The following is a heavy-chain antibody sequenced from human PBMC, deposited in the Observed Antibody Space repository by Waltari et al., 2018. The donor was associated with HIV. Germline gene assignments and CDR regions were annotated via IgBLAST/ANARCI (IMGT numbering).Heavy chain of an antibody. CDR1: GFTFSSSW. V-gene: IGHV3-7*01. CDR3: ARRQQLTD. J-gene: IGHJ4*02. Sequence: EVRLVESGGGLVQPGGSLRLSCAASGFTFSSSWMTWVRQAPGKGLEWVANIKEEGSEIHYVDSVKGRFTISRDNAKNSLYLQMNSLRAEDTAVYYCARRQQLTDWGQGTLVTVSS. CDR2: IKEEGSEI. D-gene: IGHD6-13*01.